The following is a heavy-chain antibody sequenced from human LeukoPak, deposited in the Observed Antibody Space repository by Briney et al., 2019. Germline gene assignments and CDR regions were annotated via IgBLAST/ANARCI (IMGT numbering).Heavy chain of an antibody. CDR1: GYTFTSYY. Sequence: ASVTVSCTASGYTFTSYYMHWVRQAPGQGLEWMGIINPSGGSTSYAQKFQGRVTMTRDTSTSTVYMELSSLRSEDTAVYYCARDHHNYYDSSGSPNYWGQGTLVTVSS. D-gene: IGHD3-22*01. CDR2: INPSGGST. CDR3: ARDHHNYYDSSGSPNY. V-gene: IGHV1-46*01. J-gene: IGHJ4*02.